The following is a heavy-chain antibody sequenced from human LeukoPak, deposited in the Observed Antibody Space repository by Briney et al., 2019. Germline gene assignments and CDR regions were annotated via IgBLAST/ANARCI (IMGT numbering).Heavy chain of an antibody. J-gene: IGHJ3*02. CDR3: ARVYSSGWVDAFDI. CDR2: IKQGGSEK. V-gene: IGHV3-7*04. Sequence: GSLRLSCAASGFTFSNYWMTWVRQAPGKGLEWVANIKQGGSEKYYVDSVKGRFTISRDNAKNSLFLQMNSLRAEDTAVYYCARVYSSGWVDAFDIWGQGTMVTVSS. D-gene: IGHD6-19*01. CDR1: GFTFSNYW.